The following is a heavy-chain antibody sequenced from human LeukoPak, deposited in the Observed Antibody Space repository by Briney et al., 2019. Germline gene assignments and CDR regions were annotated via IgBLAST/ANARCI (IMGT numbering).Heavy chain of an antibody. J-gene: IGHJ6*02. CDR1: GFTFSSYA. D-gene: IGHD2-2*02. CDR3: ARDLRVVVPAAINYYYGMDV. CDR2: IGTAGDT. Sequence: GGSLRLSCAASGFTFSSYAMNWVRQAPGKGLEWVSAIGTAGDTYYPGSVKGRFTISRENAKNSLYLQMNSLRAGDTAVYYCARDLRVVVPAAINYYYGMDVWGQGTTVTVSS. V-gene: IGHV3-13*01.